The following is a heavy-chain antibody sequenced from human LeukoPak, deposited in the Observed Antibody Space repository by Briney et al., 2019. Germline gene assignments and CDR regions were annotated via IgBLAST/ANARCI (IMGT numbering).Heavy chain of an antibody. CDR3: ARDQQWLVLFDY. D-gene: IGHD6-19*01. J-gene: IGHJ4*02. CDR1: GFTFSSYS. V-gene: IGHV3-21*01. CDR2: ISSSSSYI. Sequence: GSLRLSCAASGFTFSSYSMNWVRQAPGKGLEWVSSISSSSSYIYYADSVKGRFTISRDNAKNSPYLQMNSLRAEDTAVYYCARDQQWLVLFDYWGQGTLVTVSS.